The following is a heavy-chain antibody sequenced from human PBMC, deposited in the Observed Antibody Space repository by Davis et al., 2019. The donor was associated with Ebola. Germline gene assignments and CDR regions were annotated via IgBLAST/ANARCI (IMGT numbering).Heavy chain of an antibody. CDR2: ITPYNGNT. J-gene: IGHJ3*02. Sequence: SVKVSCKASGYTFTYRYLHWLRQAPGQALEWMGWITPYNGNTKYAQKFQDRFTMTRDNSLTIYMELSSLRSDDTAMYYCARSPLYGDDDVFDMWGQGTMVTVSS. CDR1: GYTFTYRY. CDR3: ARSPLYGDDDVFDM. V-gene: IGHV1-45*02. D-gene: IGHD2-21*01.